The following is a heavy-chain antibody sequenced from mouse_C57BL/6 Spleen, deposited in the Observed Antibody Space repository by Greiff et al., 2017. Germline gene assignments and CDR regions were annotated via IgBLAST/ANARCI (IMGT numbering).Heavy chain of an antibody. CDR3: TRGLLLGDYAMDY. CDR2: IDPETGGT. J-gene: IGHJ4*01. V-gene: IGHV1-15*01. CDR1: GYTFTDYE. Sequence: QVQLQQSGAELVRPGASVTLSCTASGYTFTDYEMHWVKQTPVHGLEWIGAIDPETGGTAYNQKFKGKDILTADKSSSTAYMELRSLTSGDSAVYYCTRGLLLGDYAMDYWGQGTSVTVSS. D-gene: IGHD2-3*01.